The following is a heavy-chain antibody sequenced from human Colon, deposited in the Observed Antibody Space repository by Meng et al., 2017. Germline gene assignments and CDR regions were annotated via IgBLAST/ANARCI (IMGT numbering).Heavy chain of an antibody. CDR2: AANSFDPSP. CDR3: ARDNWGSLDY. J-gene: IGHJ4*02. V-gene: IGHV4-61*08. D-gene: IGHD7-27*01. CDR1: GGSAGRPATQ. Sequence: RDACPAGGRHAEPLPSLSTVPGGSAGRPATQWGGSQQPPGKGLEWIGFAANSFDPSPTSNPSPKGRVTISLDRPKNQFSRNLTSVTAADTAFYYCARDNWGSLDYWARESWSPSPQ.